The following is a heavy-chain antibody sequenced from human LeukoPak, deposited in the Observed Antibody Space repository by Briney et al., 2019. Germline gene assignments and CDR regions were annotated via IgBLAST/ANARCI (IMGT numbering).Heavy chain of an antibody. Sequence: ASVKVSCTASGYTFTSYGISWVRQAPGQGLEWMGWISAYNGNTNYAQKLQGRVTMTTDTSTSTAYMELRSLRSDDTAVYYCAREGGRHYGGNWWFDPWGQGTLVTVSS. D-gene: IGHD4-23*01. V-gene: IGHV1-18*01. CDR2: ISAYNGNT. CDR3: AREGGRHYGGNWWFDP. CDR1: GYTFTSYG. J-gene: IGHJ5*02.